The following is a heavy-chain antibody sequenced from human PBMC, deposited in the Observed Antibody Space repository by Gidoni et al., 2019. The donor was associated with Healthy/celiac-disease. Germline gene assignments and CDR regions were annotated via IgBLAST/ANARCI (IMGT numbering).Heavy chain of an antibody. Sequence: EVQLVASGGGLVQPGGSLSLSCAASGFTVSSNYMSWVRQAPGKGLEGVSVIYSGGSTYYADSVKGRFTISRDNSKNTLYLQMNSLRAEDTAVYYCARDNNYDSSGYYYDAFDIWGQGTMVTVSS. J-gene: IGHJ3*02. CDR3: ARDNNYDSSGYYYDAFDI. V-gene: IGHV3-66*02. CDR2: IYSGGST. D-gene: IGHD3-22*01. CDR1: GFTVSSNY.